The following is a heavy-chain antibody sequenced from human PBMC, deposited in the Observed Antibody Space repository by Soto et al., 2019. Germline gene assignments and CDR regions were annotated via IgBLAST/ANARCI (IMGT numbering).Heavy chain of an antibody. V-gene: IGHV3-23*01. CDR1: GFTFRSYA. CDR3: ARCEGYCSSTSCYEVGPFDP. CDR2: ITGSGGST. D-gene: IGHD2-2*01. J-gene: IGHJ5*02. Sequence: GGSLRLSCAASGFTFRSYAMSWVRQAPGKGLEWVSTITGSGGSTYYADSVKGRFTVSRDNSKKTLFLQMNGLRAEDTAVYYCARCEGYCSSTSCYEVGPFDPWGQGTLVTVSS.